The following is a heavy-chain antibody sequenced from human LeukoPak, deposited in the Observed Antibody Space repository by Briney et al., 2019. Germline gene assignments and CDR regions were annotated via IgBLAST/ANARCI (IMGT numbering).Heavy chain of an antibody. D-gene: IGHD6-25*01. J-gene: IGHJ4*02. V-gene: IGHV1-2*02. CDR2: INPNSGDT. CDR3: ARGYGYSSVLEDY. Sequence: ASVKVSCKASGYTSSDYYIHWVRQAPGQGLEWMGWINPNSGDTNYAQKFQGRVTMARDTSITTAYMELSKLSSDDTAVYYCARGYGYSSVLEDYWGQGTLVTVSS. CDR1: GYTSSDYY.